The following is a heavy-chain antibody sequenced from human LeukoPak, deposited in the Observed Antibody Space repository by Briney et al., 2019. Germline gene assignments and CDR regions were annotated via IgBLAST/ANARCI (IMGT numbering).Heavy chain of an antibody. D-gene: IGHD2-21*01. V-gene: IGHV4-59*08. CDR3: ARLDCISDTCYNY. J-gene: IGHJ4*02. CDR2: INYSGSS. Sequence: PSETLSLTCIVSGDSISTDYWSWIRQSPGKGLEWIGYINYSGSSEYNPSLKSRITISVDRSKNEISLKMRSVPAADTAVYYCARLDCISDTCYNYWARGALVTVSS. CDR1: GDSISTDY.